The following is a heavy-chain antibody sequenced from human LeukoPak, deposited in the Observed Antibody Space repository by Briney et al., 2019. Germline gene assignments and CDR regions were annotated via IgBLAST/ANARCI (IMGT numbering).Heavy chain of an antibody. CDR1: GGSIGSGSYY. CDR2: IYTSGNT. CDR3: ARSGCSSTSCYQADY. V-gene: IGHV4-61*02. Sequence: SETLSLTCTVSGGSIGSGSYYWNWIRQPAGKGLEWIGRIYTSGNTNYNPSLKSRVTISVDTSKNQFSLKLSSVTAADTAVYYCARSGCSSTSCYQADYWGQGTLVTVSS. J-gene: IGHJ4*02. D-gene: IGHD2-2*01.